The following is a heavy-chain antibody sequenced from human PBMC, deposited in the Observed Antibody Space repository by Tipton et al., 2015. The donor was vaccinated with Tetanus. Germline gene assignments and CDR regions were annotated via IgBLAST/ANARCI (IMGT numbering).Heavy chain of an antibody. J-gene: IGHJ4*02. V-gene: IGHV4-4*02. CDR2: IYHSGST. Sequence: TLSLTCAVSGGSISSSNWWSWVRQPPGKGLEWIGEIYHSGSTNYNPSLKSRVTISVDKAKNQFSLKLSSVTAADTAVYYCARVRDLAYSSSSEFDYWGQGTLVTVSS. D-gene: IGHD6-6*01. CDR1: GGSISSSNW. CDR3: ARVRDLAYSSSSEFDY.